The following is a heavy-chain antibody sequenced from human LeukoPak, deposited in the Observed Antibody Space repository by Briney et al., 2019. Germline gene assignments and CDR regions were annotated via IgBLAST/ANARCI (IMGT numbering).Heavy chain of an antibody. Sequence: PGGSLRLSCAASGXTFSDSAMTWVRQAPGKGQEWVSGINWNGGSTGYADSVKGRFTISRDNAKNSLYLQMNSLRAEDTALYYCARGYCSSTSCYFDYWGQGTLVTVSS. V-gene: IGHV3-20*04. CDR1: GXTFSDSA. J-gene: IGHJ4*02. CDR3: ARGYCSSTSCYFDY. D-gene: IGHD2-2*01. CDR2: INWNGGST.